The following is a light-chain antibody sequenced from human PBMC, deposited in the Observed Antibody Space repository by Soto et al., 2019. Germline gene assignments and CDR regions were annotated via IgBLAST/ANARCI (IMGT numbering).Light chain of an antibody. J-gene: IGKJ1*01. CDR1: QSVSSSY. CDR3: QQYGSTPVT. CDR2: GAS. V-gene: IGKV3-20*01. Sequence: EIASTQSPGTLSLSPGERATLYCRASQSVSSSYLAWYQQRPGQAPRLLIYGASSRATGIPDRFSGSGSGTDFTLTISRLEPEDFAVYYCQQYGSTPVTFGQGTKVDI.